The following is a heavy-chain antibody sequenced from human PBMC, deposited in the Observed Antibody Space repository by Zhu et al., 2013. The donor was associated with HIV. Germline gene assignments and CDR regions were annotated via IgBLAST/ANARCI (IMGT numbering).Heavy chain of an antibody. CDR3: ARDMGSGSPVGGVGAFDI. D-gene: IGHD1-26*01. CDR1: GYTFTGYY. CDR2: INPNSGGT. J-gene: IGHJ3*02. V-gene: IGHV1-2*02. Sequence: QVQLVQSGAEVKKPGASVKVSCKASGYTFTGYYMHWVRQAPGQGLEWMGWINPNSGGTNYAQKFQGRVTMTRDTSISTAYMELSRLRSDDTAVYYCARDMGSGSPVGGVGAFDIVGPRGQWSPVSS.